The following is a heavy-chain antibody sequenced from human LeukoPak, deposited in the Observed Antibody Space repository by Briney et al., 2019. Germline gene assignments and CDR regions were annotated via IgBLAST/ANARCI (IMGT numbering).Heavy chain of an antibody. CDR2: IYPNSGDT. D-gene: IGHD1-26*01. J-gene: IGHJ3*01. CDR3: ARSGSDAFDV. V-gene: IGHV1-2*02. CDR1: GYTFTGYY. Sequence: ASVKVSCKASGYTFTGYYMHWVRQAPGQGLEWMGWIYPNSGDTKYAQKFQGRVTVTRDTSISTAFMEVSRLTSDDTAVYDCARSGSDAFDVWGQGTKVTVSS.